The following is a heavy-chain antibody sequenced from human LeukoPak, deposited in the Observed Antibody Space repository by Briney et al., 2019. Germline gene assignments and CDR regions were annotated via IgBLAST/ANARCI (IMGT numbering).Heavy chain of an antibody. J-gene: IGHJ4*02. CDR1: GFTFHSYW. Sequence: GGSLRLSRAASGFTFHSYWVSWVPQAPGKGLEWVANIKQDGSEKYYLDSVKGRFTISRDNAKNSLYLQMNSLKAEDTAVYYCARDYGLDYWGQGTLVTVSS. CDR3: ARDYGLDY. D-gene: IGHD4-17*01. CDR2: IKQDGSEK. V-gene: IGHV3-7*01.